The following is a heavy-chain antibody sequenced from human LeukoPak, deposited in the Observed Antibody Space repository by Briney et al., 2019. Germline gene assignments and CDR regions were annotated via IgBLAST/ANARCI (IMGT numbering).Heavy chain of an antibody. CDR2: INPNSGDT. J-gene: IGHJ4*02. D-gene: IGHD1-26*01. Sequence: GASVKVSCKASGYTFTGYYMNWVRQAPGQGLEWVGWINPNSGDTNYAQKFQGRVTMARDTSVSTAYMELSRLKSDDTAVYYCARGTEYGYFGSYYANFPYWGQGTLVTVSS. CDR3: ARGTEYGYFGSYYANFPY. V-gene: IGHV1-2*02. CDR1: GYTFTGYY.